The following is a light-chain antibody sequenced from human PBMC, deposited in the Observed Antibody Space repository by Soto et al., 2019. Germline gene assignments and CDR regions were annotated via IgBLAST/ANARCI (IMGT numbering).Light chain of an antibody. CDR3: SSYTTSHTVV. V-gene: IGLV2-14*01. J-gene: IGLJ2*01. Sequence: QSALTQPASVSGSPGQSITISCTRTSSDVGAYNYVSWYQQHPGKAPKLMIYDVTNRPSGVSNRFSGSKSGNTASLTISGLQAEDEADYYCSSYTTSHTVVFGGGTKVTVL. CDR1: SSDVGAYNY. CDR2: DVT.